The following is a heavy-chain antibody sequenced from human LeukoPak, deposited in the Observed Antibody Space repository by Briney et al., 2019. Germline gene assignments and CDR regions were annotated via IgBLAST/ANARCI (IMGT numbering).Heavy chain of an antibody. V-gene: IGHV3-66*01. CDR1: GFTVSSNY. J-gene: IGHJ6*03. Sequence: PGGSLRLSCAASGFTVSSNYMSWVRQAPGKGLEWVSAIYTGGSTYYAGSVKGRFTISRDNAKNSLYLQMNSLRAEDTAVYYCARAGIVQSRYYYYMDVWGKGTTVTVSS. D-gene: IGHD2-8*01. CDR3: ARAGIVQSRYYYYMDV. CDR2: IYTGGST.